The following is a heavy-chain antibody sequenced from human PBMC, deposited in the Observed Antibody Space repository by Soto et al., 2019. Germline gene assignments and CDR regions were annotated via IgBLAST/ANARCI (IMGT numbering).Heavy chain of an antibody. Sequence: SETLSLTCAVYGGSFSGYYWSWIRQPPGKGLEWIGEINHSGGTNYNPSLKSRVTISVDTSKNQFSLKLSSVTAADTAVYYCARVRITMVRGVIMRPYYYYYGMDVWGQGTTVTVSS. CDR1: GGSFSGYY. J-gene: IGHJ6*02. CDR3: ARVRITMVRGVIMRPYYYYYGMDV. CDR2: INHSGGT. D-gene: IGHD3-10*01. V-gene: IGHV4-34*01.